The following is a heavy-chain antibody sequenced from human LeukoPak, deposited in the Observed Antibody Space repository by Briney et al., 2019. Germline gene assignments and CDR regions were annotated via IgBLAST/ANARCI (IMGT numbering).Heavy chain of an antibody. CDR1: GYNLTELS. CDR3: AKGPMPAAYFDY. D-gene: IGHD2-2*01. Sequence: ASVKVSCTVSGYNLTELSMHWVRQAPGKGLEWMGGFDPEDGETIYAQKFQGRVTMTEDTSTDTAYMELSSLRSEDTAVYYCAKGPMPAAYFDYWGQGTLVTVSS. J-gene: IGHJ4*02. V-gene: IGHV1-24*01. CDR2: FDPEDGET.